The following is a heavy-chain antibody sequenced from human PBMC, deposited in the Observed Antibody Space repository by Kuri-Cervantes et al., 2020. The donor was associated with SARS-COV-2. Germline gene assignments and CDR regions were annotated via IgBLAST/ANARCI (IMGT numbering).Heavy chain of an antibody. CDR3: ARVYSGTTPLDSYFVY. V-gene: IGHV1-18*01. J-gene: IGHJ4*02. D-gene: IGHD2-15*01. Sequence: ASVKVSCKASGYTFTSYGISWVRQAPGQGLEWMGWISAYNGNTNYAQKLQGRVTITADESTSTAYMELSSLRSEDTAVYYCARVYSGTTPLDSYFVYWGQGTLVTVSS. CDR2: ISAYNGNT. CDR1: GYTFTSYG.